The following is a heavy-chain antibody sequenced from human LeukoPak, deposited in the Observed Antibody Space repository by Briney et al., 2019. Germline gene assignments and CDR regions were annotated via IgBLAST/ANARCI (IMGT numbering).Heavy chain of an antibody. D-gene: IGHD3-9*01. V-gene: IGHV3-15*01. J-gene: IGHJ6*03. CDR3: TTLYDILTGNYMDV. CDR2: IKSKTDGGTT. CDR1: GFTFSNAW. Sequence: PGGSLRLSCAASGFTFSNAWMSWVRQAPGKGLEWVGRIKSKTDGGTTDYAAPVKGRFTISRDDSKNTLYLQMNSLKTEDTAVYYCTTLYDILTGNYMDVWGKGTTVTVSS.